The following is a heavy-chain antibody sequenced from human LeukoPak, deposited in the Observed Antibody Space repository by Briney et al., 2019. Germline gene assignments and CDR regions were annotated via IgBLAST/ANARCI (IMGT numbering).Heavy chain of an antibody. CDR2: IKSKTDGGTT. D-gene: IGHD3-22*01. CDR1: GFTFSNAW. CDR3: TTGSAITMIVVVITTPDAFDI. J-gene: IGHJ3*02. Sequence: GGSLRLSCAASGFTFSNAWMSWVRQAPGKGLEWVGRIKSKTDGGTTDYAAPVKGRFTISRDDSKNTLYLQMNSLKTEDTAVYYCTTGSAITMIVVVITTPDAFDIWGQGTMVTVSS. V-gene: IGHV3-15*01.